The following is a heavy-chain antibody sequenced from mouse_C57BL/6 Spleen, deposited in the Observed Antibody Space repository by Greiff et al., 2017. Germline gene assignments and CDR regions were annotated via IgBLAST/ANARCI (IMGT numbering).Heavy chain of an antibody. J-gene: IGHJ3*01. CDR1: GFNIKNTY. Sequence: VQLQQSVAELVRPGASVKLSCTASGFNIKNTYMPWVKQRPEQGLEWIGRIDPANGNTKYAPKFQGKATITADQSSNTAYLQLSSLTSEDTAIYYRAREVDSNYPWFADWGQGTLVTVSA. D-gene: IGHD2-5*01. CDR2: IDPANGNT. CDR3: AREVDSNYPWFAD. V-gene: IGHV14-3*01.